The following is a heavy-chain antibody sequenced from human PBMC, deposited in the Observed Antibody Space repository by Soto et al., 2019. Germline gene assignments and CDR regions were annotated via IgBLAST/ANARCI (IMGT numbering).Heavy chain of an antibody. Sequence: ASVKVSCKASGGTFSSYAISWVRQAPGQGLEWMGGIIPIFGTANYAQKFQGRVTITADESTSTAYMELSSLRSEDTAVYYCASSFWSGYYQYYFDYWGQGTLVTVSS. CDR3: ASSFWSGYYQYYFDY. CDR1: GGTFSSYA. J-gene: IGHJ4*02. CDR2: IIPIFGTA. D-gene: IGHD3-3*01. V-gene: IGHV1-69*13.